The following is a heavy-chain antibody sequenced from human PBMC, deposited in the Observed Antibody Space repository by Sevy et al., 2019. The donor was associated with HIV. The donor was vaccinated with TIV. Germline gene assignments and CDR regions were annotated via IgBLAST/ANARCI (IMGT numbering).Heavy chain of an antibody. V-gene: IGHV1-18*01. CDR2: ISVYNGKK. D-gene: IGHD3-22*01. CDR3: SRRGAFEYDSSGFQSH. J-gene: IGHJ4*02. Sequence: ASVKVSCKTSGYTFTSFGISWVRQAPGQGLEWVGWISVYNGKKNKEQKFQGRITLTSDTSTRTAYMELRSLRSDDTAVYYCSRRGAFEYDSSGFQSHWGQGTLVTVSS. CDR1: GYTFTSFG.